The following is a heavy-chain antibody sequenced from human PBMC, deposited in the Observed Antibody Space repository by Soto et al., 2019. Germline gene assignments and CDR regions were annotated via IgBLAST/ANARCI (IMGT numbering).Heavy chain of an antibody. CDR3: ARYTILTFFDY. CDR1: GGSIGSSNYY. D-gene: IGHD3-3*01. J-gene: IGHJ4*02. Sequence: PSETLSLTCTVSGGSIGSSNYYWGWIRQPPGKGLEWIGSIYYRGSTYYNPSLKSRVTISVDTSKNQFSLKLSSVTAADTAVYYCARYTILTFFDYWGQGTLVTVS. V-gene: IGHV4-39*01. CDR2: IYYRGST.